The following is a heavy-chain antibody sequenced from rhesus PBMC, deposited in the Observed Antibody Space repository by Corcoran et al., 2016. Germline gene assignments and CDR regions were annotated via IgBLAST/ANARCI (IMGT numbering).Heavy chain of an antibody. CDR2: IYGSSTST. CDR3: ARDTGIAAAGPGDY. V-gene: IGHV4S10*01. J-gene: IGHJ4*01. Sequence: QVQLQESGPGVVKPSETLSLTCAVSGGSISDSYRWSWIRQPPGKGLEWIGYIYGSSTSTNYNPSLKSRVNISKDTSKNQCSLKVSSVTAAATAVYYCARDTGIAAAGPGDYWGQGVLVTVSS. D-gene: IGHD6S26*01. CDR1: GGSISDSYR.